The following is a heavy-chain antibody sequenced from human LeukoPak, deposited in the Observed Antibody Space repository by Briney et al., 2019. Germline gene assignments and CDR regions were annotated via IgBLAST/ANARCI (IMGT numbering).Heavy chain of an antibody. V-gene: IGHV4-30-4*01. Sequence: SETLSLTCTVSGGSISSGDYYWSWIRQPPGKGLEWIGYIYYSGSTYYNPSLKSRVTISVDTSKNQFSLKLSSVTAADTAVYYCAGFPRYSSSWYNWFDPWGQGTLVTVSS. D-gene: IGHD6-13*01. J-gene: IGHJ5*02. CDR1: GGSISSGDYY. CDR2: IYYSGST. CDR3: AGFPRYSSSWYNWFDP.